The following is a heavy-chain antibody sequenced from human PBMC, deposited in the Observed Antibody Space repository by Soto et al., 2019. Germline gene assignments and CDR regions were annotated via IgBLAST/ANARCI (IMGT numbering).Heavy chain of an antibody. J-gene: IGHJ3*02. Sequence: PSETLSLTCTVSGGSISIYYWSWIRQPPGKGLEWIGYIYYSGSTNYNPSLKSRVTISVDTSKNQFSLKLSSVTAADTAVYYCARDDYGTAYAFDIWGQGTMVTV. CDR3: ARDDYGTAYAFDI. CDR1: GGSISIYY. V-gene: IGHV4-59*01. CDR2: IYYSGST. D-gene: IGHD3-10*01.